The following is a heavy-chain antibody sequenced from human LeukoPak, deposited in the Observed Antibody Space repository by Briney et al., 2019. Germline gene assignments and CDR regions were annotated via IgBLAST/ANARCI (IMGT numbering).Heavy chain of an antibody. J-gene: IGHJ4*02. Sequence: SETLSLTCIVSGGSISKYYWSWIRQPPGKGLEWIGYIYDNGNTKYNPSLKSRVTISADRSKSQFSLKLNSVTATDTAVYYCARALFGSGGLYFDYWGQGTLVTVSS. CDR2: IYDNGNT. CDR3: ARALFGSGGLYFDY. V-gene: IGHV4-59*01. CDR1: GGSISKYY. D-gene: IGHD3-10*01.